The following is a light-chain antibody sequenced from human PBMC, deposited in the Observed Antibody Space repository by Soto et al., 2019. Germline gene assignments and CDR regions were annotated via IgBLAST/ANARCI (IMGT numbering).Light chain of an antibody. CDR2: DAS. Sequence: IVLTQSPATLSLSPGERATLSCRASQTVSRYLAWYQQKPGQAPRLLIYDASNRATGIPARFSGSGSGADFTLTISRLEPEDFAVYYCQQYGNSPWTFGQGTKVDIK. CDR1: QTVSRY. J-gene: IGKJ1*01. V-gene: IGKV3-11*01. CDR3: QQYGNSPWT.